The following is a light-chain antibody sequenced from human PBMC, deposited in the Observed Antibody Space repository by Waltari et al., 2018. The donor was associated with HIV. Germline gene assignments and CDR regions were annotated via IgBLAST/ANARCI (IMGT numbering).Light chain of an antibody. CDR2: RDK. J-gene: IGLJ3*02. CDR1: ALPTHY. V-gene: IGLV3-25*03. Sequence: SYELTQPPSASVSPGQTARISCSGDALPTHYVFWYHQTPGQAPVMVIYRDKERPSGIPDRFSGSSAGTTVTLTISGVQAEDEADYYCQSADSTGTYWVFGGGTKLTVL. CDR3: QSADSTGTYWV.